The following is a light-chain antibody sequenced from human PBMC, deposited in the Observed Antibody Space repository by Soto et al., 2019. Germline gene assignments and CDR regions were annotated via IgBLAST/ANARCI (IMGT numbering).Light chain of an antibody. V-gene: IGKV1-5*03. CDR1: QTISSW. CDR3: QQYSTYPWT. CDR2: KTS. Sequence: DIQMTQSPSTLSASVGDRVTITCRASQTISSWLAWYQQKPGKAPKLLIYKTSGLESGVPSRFSGSGSGTEFTLTISSLQPDDFATYCCQQYSTYPWTFGQGTKVEI. J-gene: IGKJ1*01.